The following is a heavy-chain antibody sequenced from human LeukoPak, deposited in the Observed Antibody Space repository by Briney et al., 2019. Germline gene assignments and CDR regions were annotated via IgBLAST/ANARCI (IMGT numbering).Heavy chain of an antibody. Sequence: PSETLSLTGTFSVGSISSYYWSWIRQPPGKGLEWIGYIYYSGSTNYNPCLKSRVTISVDTSKFQFSLKLSSVTAADTAVYYCARGRGPYYDSSGYYRDAFAIWGQGTMVTVSS. D-gene: IGHD3-22*01. V-gene: IGHV4-59*01. CDR1: VGSISSYY. CDR3: ARGRGPYYDSSGYYRDAFAI. J-gene: IGHJ3*02. CDR2: IYYSGST.